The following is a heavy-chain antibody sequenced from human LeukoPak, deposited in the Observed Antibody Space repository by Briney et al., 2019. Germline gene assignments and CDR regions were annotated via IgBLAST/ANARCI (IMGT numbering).Heavy chain of an antibody. V-gene: IGHV3-21*01. CDR3: ARRGVLGAKVFDI. D-gene: IGHD1-26*01. Sequence: SGGSLRLSCAASGFTFSSYSMNWVRQAPGKGLEWVSSISSSSSYIYYADSVKGRFTISRDNAKNSLYLQMNSLRAEDTAVCYCARRGVLGAKVFDIWGQGTMVTVSS. CDR2: ISSSSSYI. J-gene: IGHJ3*02. CDR1: GFTFSSYS.